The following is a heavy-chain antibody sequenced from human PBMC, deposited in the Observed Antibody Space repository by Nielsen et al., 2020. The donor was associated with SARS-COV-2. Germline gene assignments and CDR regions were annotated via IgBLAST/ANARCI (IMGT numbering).Heavy chain of an antibody. J-gene: IGHJ6*02. V-gene: IGHV3-20*04. CDR2: INWNGGKT. CDR3: ARGYLAAPYYYGMDV. D-gene: IGHD6-13*01. Sequence: GGSLRLSCAASGFTFDDEGMSWVRQVPGRGLEWVSGINWNGGKTGYADSVRGRFTISRDNAQSSLYLQMNSLRVEDTALYYCARGYLAAPYYYGMDVWGQGTKVTVSS. CDR1: GFTFDDEG.